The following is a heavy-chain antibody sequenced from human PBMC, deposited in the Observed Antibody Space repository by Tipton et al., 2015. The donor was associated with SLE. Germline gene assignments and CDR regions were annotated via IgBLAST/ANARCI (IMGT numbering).Heavy chain of an antibody. CDR2: INHSGST. CDR1: GGSFSGYY. J-gene: IGHJ2*01. D-gene: IGHD1-26*01. CDR3: ASADWDIRYFDL. V-gene: IGHV4-34*01. Sequence: TLSLTCAVYGGSFSGYYWSWIRQPPGKGLEWIGEINHSGSTNYKPSLKSRVTILVDTSKNQFSLKLRSVTAADTAVYYCASADWDIRYFDLWGRGTLVSVSS.